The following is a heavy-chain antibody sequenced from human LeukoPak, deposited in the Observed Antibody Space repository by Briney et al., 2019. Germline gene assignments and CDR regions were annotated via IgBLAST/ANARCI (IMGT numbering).Heavy chain of an antibody. Sequence: GGSLRLSCAASGFTFSSYSMNWVRQAPGKGLEWVSYISSSSSTIYYADSVKGRFTISRDNAKNSLYLQMNSLRAEDTAVYYCARYCGGDCYGMNVWGQGTTVTVSS. CDR2: ISSSSSTI. V-gene: IGHV3-48*01. CDR3: ARYCGGDCYGMNV. J-gene: IGHJ6*02. CDR1: GFTFSSYS. D-gene: IGHD2-21*02.